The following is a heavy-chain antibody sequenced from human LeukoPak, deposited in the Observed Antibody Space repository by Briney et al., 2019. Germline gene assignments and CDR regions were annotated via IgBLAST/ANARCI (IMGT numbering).Heavy chain of an antibody. CDR3: ARDGTYQLTRYYYYYMDV. J-gene: IGHJ6*03. CDR1: GFTFSSYT. CDR2: ISSSSSYI. D-gene: IGHD2-2*01. V-gene: IGHV3-21*01. Sequence: GGSLRLSCAASGFTFSSYTMNWVRQAPGKGLEWVSSISSSSSYIYYADSVKGRFTISRDNAKNSLYLQMNSLRAEDTAVYYCARDGTYQLTRYYYYYMDVWGKGTTVTVSS.